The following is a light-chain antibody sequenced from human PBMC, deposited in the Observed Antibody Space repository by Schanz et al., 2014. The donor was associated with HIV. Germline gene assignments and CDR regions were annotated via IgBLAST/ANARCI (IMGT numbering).Light chain of an antibody. V-gene: IGKV1-5*03. Sequence: DIQMTQSPSTLSASVGDRVTITCRASQSLDKWLAWYQQKPGQAPKLLIYQTSYLESGVPSRFSGSGSGTEFTLTISSLQPDDFATYYCQQYNDNSSIFGQGTKLEFK. CDR2: QTS. CDR3: QQYNDNSSI. J-gene: IGKJ2*01. CDR1: QSLDKW.